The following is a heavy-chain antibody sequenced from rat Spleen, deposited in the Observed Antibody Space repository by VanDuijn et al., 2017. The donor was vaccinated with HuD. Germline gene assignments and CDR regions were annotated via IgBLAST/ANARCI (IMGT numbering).Heavy chain of an antibody. CDR3: ARLSYYYDGYFDY. D-gene: IGHD1-12*03. CDR2: ITYDGSST. Sequence: EVQLVESGGGLVQPGRSLKLSCVASGFTFSDYGMAWVRQAPGKGLEWVATITYDGSSTYYRDSVKGRFTLSRDDAKRTLFLQMDSLRSEDTATYYCARLSYYYDGYFDYWGQGVMVTVSS. V-gene: IGHV5-29*01. CDR1: GFTFSDYG. J-gene: IGHJ2*01.